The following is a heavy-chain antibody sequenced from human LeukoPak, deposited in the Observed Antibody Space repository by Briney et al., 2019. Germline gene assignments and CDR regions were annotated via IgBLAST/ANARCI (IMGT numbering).Heavy chain of an antibody. V-gene: IGHV3-33*08. CDR3: ARGRNGWDFDL. Sequence: GGSLRLSCAASGFSFSNYGMHWVRQAPGKGLEWVAVVWYDGSDEYFANSVKGRFAISRDKSKNTLYLQMDSLRAEDTAVYYCARGRNGWDFDLWGQGTLVIVSS. CDR2: VWYDGSDE. D-gene: IGHD2-8*01. J-gene: IGHJ4*02. CDR1: GFSFSNYG.